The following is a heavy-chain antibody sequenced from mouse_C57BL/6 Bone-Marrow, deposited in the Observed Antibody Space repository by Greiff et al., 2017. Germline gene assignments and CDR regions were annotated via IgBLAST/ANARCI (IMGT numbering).Heavy chain of an antibody. Sequence: EVMLVESGPELVKPGASVKISCKASGYSFTGYYMHWVKQSHGNILDWIGYIYPYNGVSSYNQKFKGKATLTVDKSSSTAYMELRSLTSEDSAVYYCARWGKLSYGYFDVWGTGTTVTVSS. J-gene: IGHJ1*03. CDR3: ARWGKLSYGYFDV. V-gene: IGHV1-31*01. CDR2: IYPYNGVS. CDR1: GYSFTGYY.